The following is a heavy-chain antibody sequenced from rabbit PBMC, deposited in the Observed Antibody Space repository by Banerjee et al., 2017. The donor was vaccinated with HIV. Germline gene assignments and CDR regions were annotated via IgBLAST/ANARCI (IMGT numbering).Heavy chain of an antibody. CDR3: GRDRDGDAGYGSLAL. Sequence: QEQLVESGGGLVTLGGSLKLSCKASGIDFSNYGISWVRQAPGKGLEWIACINTSSGNTVYANWAKGRFTISRSTSLNTVDLKMTSLTVADTATYFCGRDRDGDAGYGSLALWGQGTLVTVS. D-gene: IGHD6-1*01. J-gene: IGHJ4*01. CDR2: INTSSGNT. CDR1: GIDFSNYG. V-gene: IGHV1S43*01.